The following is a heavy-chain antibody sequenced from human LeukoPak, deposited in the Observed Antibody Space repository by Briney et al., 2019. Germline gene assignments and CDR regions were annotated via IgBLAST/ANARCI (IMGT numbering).Heavy chain of an antibody. V-gene: IGHV3-66*02. CDR3: ARDSNYDY. Sequence: GGSLRLSCAASGFTVSSTYMSWVRQASGKGLEWVSVIYSGGSTYYADSVKGRFTISRDNSKNTLYLQMNSLRAEDTAAYYCARDSNYDYWGQGTLVTVSS. D-gene: IGHD6-13*01. J-gene: IGHJ4*02. CDR1: GFTVSSTY. CDR2: IYSGGST.